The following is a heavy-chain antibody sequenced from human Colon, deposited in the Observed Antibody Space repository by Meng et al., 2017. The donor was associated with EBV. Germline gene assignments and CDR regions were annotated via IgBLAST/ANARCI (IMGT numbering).Heavy chain of an antibody. J-gene: IGHJ5*02. CDR2: IYYNGNS. CDR1: GTSISSVSYY. Sequence: QVQFKESGPGLVKASETLSLTCVVSGTSISSVSYYWAWIRQPPGKGLEWIGSIYYNGNSFYNSSLKSRVRISVDTSKNHFSLTLNSVTAADTAVYFCARWQVADTWFDPWGQGTLVTVSS. V-gene: IGHV4-39*02. CDR3: ARWQVADTWFDP.